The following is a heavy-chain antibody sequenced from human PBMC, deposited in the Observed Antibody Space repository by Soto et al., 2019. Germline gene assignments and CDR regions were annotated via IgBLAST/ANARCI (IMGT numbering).Heavy chain of an antibody. CDR2: ISYTGGST. J-gene: IGHJ4*02. CDR1: ALTALDHV. CDR3: ERVTHPYSGCHEFFY. Sequence: GGSLRLSCAMSALTALDHVIDWVRQAPGKGLEWVSGISYTGGSTFYLDPVKGRFTISRDHSKNMVYLQMNDLRAEDTALYYCERVTHPYSGCHEFFYWGRRTLVT. D-gene: IGHD1-26*01. V-gene: IGHV3-23*01.